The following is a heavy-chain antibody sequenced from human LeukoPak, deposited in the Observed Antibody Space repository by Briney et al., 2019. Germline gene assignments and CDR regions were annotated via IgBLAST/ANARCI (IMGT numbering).Heavy chain of an antibody. D-gene: IGHD1/OR15-1a*01. CDR3: ARGPPVREQQLDY. Sequence: ASVKVSCKASGGTFSSYAISWVRQAPGQGLEWMGRIIPILGIANYAQKFQGRVTITADKSTSTAYMELSSLRSEDTAVYYCARGPPVREQQLDYWGQGTLVTVSS. V-gene: IGHV1-69*04. J-gene: IGHJ4*02. CDR1: GGTFSSYA. CDR2: IIPILGIA.